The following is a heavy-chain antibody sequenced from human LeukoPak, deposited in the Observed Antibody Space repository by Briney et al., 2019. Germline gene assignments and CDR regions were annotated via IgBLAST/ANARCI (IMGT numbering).Heavy chain of an antibody. D-gene: IGHD2-8*01. V-gene: IGHV1-46*01. Sequence: VASVKVSCKASGYNFISYYMHWVRQAPGQGLEWMGIINPSGGSTSYAQKLQDRVTMTRDTSTSTVYMELSSLKSEDTAVYYCAREDVVLVDAVRYYYYGMDVWGQGTTVTVSS. CDR3: AREDVVLVDAVRYYYYGMDV. J-gene: IGHJ6*02. CDR2: INPSGGST. CDR1: GYNFISYY.